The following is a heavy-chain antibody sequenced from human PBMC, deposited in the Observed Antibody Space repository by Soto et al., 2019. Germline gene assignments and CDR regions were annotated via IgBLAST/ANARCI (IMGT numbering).Heavy chain of an antibody. J-gene: IGHJ4*02. CDR1: GYTFTGYY. V-gene: IGHV1-2*04. CDR2: INPNSGGT. CDR3: ARGSPPLTTVERALDY. D-gene: IGHD4-17*01. Sequence: ASVKVSCKASGYTFTGYYMHWVRQAPGQGLEWMGWINPNSGGTNYAQKFQGWVTMTRDTSISTAYMELSRLRSDDTAVYYCARGSPPLTTVERALDYWGQGTLVTVSS.